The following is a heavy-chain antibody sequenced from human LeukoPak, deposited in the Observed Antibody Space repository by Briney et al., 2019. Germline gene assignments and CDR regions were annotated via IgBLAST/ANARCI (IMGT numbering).Heavy chain of an antibody. CDR2: IYHSGSA. Sequence: SETLSLTCTVSGGSISSGGYYWSWIRQPPGKGLEWIGYIYHSGSAYYNPSLKSRVTISEDRSKNQFSLKLSSVTAADTAVYYCARSSSETEDGVWYPDAFDIWGQGTMVTVSS. CDR1: GGSISSGGYY. D-gene: IGHD2-8*01. J-gene: IGHJ3*02. V-gene: IGHV4-30-2*01. CDR3: ARSSSETEDGVWYPDAFDI.